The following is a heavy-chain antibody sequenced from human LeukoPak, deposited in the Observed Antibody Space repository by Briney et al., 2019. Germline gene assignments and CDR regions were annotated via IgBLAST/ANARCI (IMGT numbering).Heavy chain of an antibody. V-gene: IGHV3-33*01. Sequence: GGSLRLSCAASGFTFSSYGMHWVRQAPGKGLEWVAVIWYDGSNKYYADSVKGRFTISRDNSKNTLYLQMNSLRDEDTAVYYCARDGVGTEPAANYYHGMDVWGQGTTVTVSS. CDR3: ARDGVGTEPAANYYHGMDV. J-gene: IGHJ6*02. D-gene: IGHD2-2*01. CDR2: IWYDGSNK. CDR1: GFTFSSYG.